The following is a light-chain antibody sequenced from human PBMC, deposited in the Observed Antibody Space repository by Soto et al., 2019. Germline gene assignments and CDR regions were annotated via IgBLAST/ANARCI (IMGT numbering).Light chain of an antibody. CDR2: AAS. Sequence: EIVLTQSPGTLSLSPGERATLSCRASQTVSSSYLAWYQQKHGQAPTLLIHAASTRATGIPDRFSGSGSGTDFTLTISRLEPEEFAVYYCQQYANSPQTFGQGTKGEIK. V-gene: IGKV3-20*01. CDR1: QTVSSSY. J-gene: IGKJ1*01. CDR3: QQYANSPQT.